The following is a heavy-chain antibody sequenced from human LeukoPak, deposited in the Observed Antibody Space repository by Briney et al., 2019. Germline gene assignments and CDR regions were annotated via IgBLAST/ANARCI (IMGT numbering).Heavy chain of an antibody. CDR2: INSDGSST. CDR1: GFTFSSYW. D-gene: IGHD2-15*01. CDR3: AKRVGTPRGGGRPPTIYYGMDV. J-gene: IGHJ6*02. V-gene: IGHV3-74*01. Sequence: PGGSLRLSCAASGFTFSSYWMHWVRQAPGKGLVWVSRINSDGSSTYYADSVKGRFTISRDNSKNTLYLQMNSLRAEDTAVYYCAKRVGTPRGGGRPPTIYYGMDVWGQGTTVTVSS.